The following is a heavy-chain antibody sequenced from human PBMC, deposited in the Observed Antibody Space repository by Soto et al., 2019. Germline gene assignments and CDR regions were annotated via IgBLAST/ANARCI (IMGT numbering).Heavy chain of an antibody. V-gene: IGHV4-30-2*01. CDR3: STGPTIAVFPGAASRVIWFDP. CDR2: IYHTGST. D-gene: IGHD3-22*01. Sequence: SETLSLTCVVSGGSISSDCYSWSWIRQPPGQGLEWIGYIYHTGSTSYNASLKSRVTISVDTSKNQFSLKLTSVTAAETAIYYCSTGPTIAVFPGAASRVIWFDPFGQGALVTFCS. CDR1: GGSISSDCYS. J-gene: IGHJ5*02.